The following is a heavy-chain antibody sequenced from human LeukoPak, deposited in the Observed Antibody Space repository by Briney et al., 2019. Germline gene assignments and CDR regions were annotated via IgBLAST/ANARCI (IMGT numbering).Heavy chain of an antibody. CDR3: AKPRDCSGGSCYSLAIYYYYGMDV. CDR2: ISGSGGST. D-gene: IGHD2-15*01. Sequence: QPGGSLRLSCAASGFTFSSYAMSWVRQAPGEGLEWVSAISGSGGSTYYADSVEGRFTISRDNSKNTLYLQMNSLRAEDTAVYYCAKPRDCSGGSCYSLAIYYYYGMDVWGQGTTVTVSS. CDR1: GFTFSSYA. V-gene: IGHV3-23*01. J-gene: IGHJ6*02.